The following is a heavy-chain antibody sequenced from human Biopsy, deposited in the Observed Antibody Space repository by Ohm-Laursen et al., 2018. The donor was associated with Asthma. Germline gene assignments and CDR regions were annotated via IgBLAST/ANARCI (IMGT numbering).Heavy chain of an antibody. V-gene: IGHV4-39*01. J-gene: IGHJ6*02. CDR1: SGSGGYMRSGNYY. D-gene: IGHD6-13*01. CDR3: VRGSSSWHHGPFHYYYGLDV. Sequence: PSQTLSLTCSLSSGSGGYMRSGNYYWGWIRQPPGKGLAWIGSIYYSGTTYYNPSLESRVTVSADTSKSQFSLKLTSVTAADTAVYYCVRGSSSWHHGPFHYYYGLDVWGQGTTATVPS. CDR2: IYYSGTT.